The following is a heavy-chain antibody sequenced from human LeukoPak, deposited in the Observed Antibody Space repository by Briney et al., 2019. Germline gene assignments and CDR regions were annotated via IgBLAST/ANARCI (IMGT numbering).Heavy chain of an antibody. Sequence: PSQTLSLTCTVSGGPIRSPDYYWSWVRQPPGKGLEWVGYIYHSGTTYYNPSLKSRATISLGTSKNQFSLKLSSVTAADTAVYYCARMGAFYGDYSGINWFDPWGQGTLVTVSS. CDR3: ARMGAFYGDYSGINWFDP. CDR2: IYHSGTT. J-gene: IGHJ5*02. CDR1: GGPIRSPDYY. V-gene: IGHV4-30-4*01. D-gene: IGHD4-17*01.